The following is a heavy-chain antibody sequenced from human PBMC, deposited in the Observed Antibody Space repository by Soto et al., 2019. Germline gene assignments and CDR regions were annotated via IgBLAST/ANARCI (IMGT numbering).Heavy chain of an antibody. Sequence: GESLKISCRTSGYKFTSSWIAWVRQKPGKGLEWMGIIFPSDSDTRYSPSFQGQVTISADKSISTAYLQWSSLKASDTAMYYCARHAEDDYYYYGMDVWGQGTTVTVSS. V-gene: IGHV5-51*01. CDR2: IFPSDSDT. CDR3: ARHAEDDYYYYGMDV. J-gene: IGHJ6*02. CDR1: GYKFTSSW.